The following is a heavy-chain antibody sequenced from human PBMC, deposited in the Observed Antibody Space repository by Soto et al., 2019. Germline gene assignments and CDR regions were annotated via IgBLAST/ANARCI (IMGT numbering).Heavy chain of an antibody. D-gene: IGHD2-21*02. J-gene: IGHJ5*02. CDR1: GGSICSGASY. CDR2: IYYSGST. Sequence: PSQTLSLTCTVSGGSICSGASYCSWIRQPPGKGLEWIGYIYYSGSTYYNPSLKSRVTISVDTSKNQFSLKLSSVTAADTAGYYCARARGGNSERLVWFDPWGQGTLVTVSS. CDR3: ARARGGNSERLVWFDP. V-gene: IGHV4-30-4*01.